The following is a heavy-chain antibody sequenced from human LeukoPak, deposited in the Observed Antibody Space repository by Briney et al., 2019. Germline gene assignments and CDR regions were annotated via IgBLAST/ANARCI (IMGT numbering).Heavy chain of an antibody. CDR3: ARDLYFGELLGGVDP. D-gene: IGHD3-10*01. V-gene: IGHV3-66*01. CDR1: GFNVSSNY. CDR2: IYSDGST. Sequence: GGSLRLSCAASGFNVSSNYMSWVRQAPGKGLEWVSVIYSDGSTYYADSVKGRFTISRDNFKNTLYLQMNSLRAEDTAMYYCARDLYFGELLGGVDPWGQGTLVTVSS. J-gene: IGHJ5*02.